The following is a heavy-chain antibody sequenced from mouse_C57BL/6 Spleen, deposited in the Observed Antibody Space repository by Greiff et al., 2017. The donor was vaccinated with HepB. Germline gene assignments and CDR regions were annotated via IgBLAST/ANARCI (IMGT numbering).Heavy chain of an antibody. J-gene: IGHJ4*01. CDR3: ARPPKLGRGYYAMDY. CDR2: INPNNGGT. V-gene: IGHV1-26*01. CDR1: GYTFTDYY. D-gene: IGHD4-1*01. Sequence: EVQLQQSGPELVKPGASVKISCKASGYTFTDYYMNWVKQSHGKSLEWIGDINPNNGGTSYNQKFKGKATLTVDKSSSTAYMELRSLTSEDSAVYYCARPPKLGRGYYAMDYWGQGTSVTVSS.